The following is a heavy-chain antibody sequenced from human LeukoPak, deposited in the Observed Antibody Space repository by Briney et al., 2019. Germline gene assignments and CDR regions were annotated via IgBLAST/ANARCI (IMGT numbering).Heavy chain of an antibody. CDR2: IDHSGST. CDR1: GGSFSGYF. V-gene: IGHV4-34*01. CDR3: ARAASFDL. J-gene: IGHJ3*01. Sequence: SETLSLTCAVYGGSFSGYFWSWIRQPPGKGLEWIGEIDHSGSTHYNPSLKSRVTISLDTSRNQFSLKLGSVTAADTAVYYCARAASFDLWGQGTMVTVSS. D-gene: IGHD6-25*01.